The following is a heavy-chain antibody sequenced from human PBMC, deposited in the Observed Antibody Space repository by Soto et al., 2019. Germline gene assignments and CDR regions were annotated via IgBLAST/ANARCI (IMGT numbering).Heavy chain of an antibody. V-gene: IGHV1-3*01. CDR2: INAGNGNT. J-gene: IGHJ5*02. Sequence: ASVKVSCKASGYTFTSYAMHWVRQAPGQRLEWMGWINAGNGNTKYSQKFQGRVNITRDTSASTAYMELSSLRSEDTAVYYCERVRPPNWFDPWGQGTLVTVSS. CDR1: GYTFTSYA. CDR3: ERVRPPNWFDP.